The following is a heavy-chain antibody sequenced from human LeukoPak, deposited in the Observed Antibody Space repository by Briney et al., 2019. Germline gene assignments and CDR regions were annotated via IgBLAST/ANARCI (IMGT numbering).Heavy chain of an antibody. V-gene: IGHV3-23*01. CDR1: GFTISTYA. J-gene: IGHJ4*02. D-gene: IGHD5-18*01. CDR2: IGCSDDRT. CDR3: AKDRGFLVDTGTLNG. Sequence: GGSLRLSCTPSGFTISTYAMSWVRQAPGRGLESVSAIGCSDDRTYYADSVKGRFTVSRDNSKNTLYLQMNSLRVEDTAIYYCAKDRGFLVDTGTLNGWGQGTLVTVSS.